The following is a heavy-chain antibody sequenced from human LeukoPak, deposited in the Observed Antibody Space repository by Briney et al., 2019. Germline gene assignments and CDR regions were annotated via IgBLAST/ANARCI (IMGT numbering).Heavy chain of an antibody. CDR3: ARHNTYYDILTGPRSQGDAFDI. V-gene: IGHV1-18*01. D-gene: IGHD3-9*01. J-gene: IGHJ3*02. CDR1: GYTFTSYG. CDR2: ISAYNGNT. Sequence: ASVKVSCKASGYTFTSYGISWVRQAPGQGLEWMGWISAYNGNTNYAQKLQGRVTMTTDTSTSTAYMELRSLRSDDTAVYYCARHNTYYDILTGPRSQGDAFDIWGQGTMVTVSS.